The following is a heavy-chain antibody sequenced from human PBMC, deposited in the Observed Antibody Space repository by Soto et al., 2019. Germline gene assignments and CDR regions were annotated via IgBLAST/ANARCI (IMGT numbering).Heavy chain of an antibody. CDR1: GGSFSGYY. V-gene: IGHV4-34*01. CDR2: INHSGST. D-gene: IGHD4-17*01. J-gene: IGHJ6*03. CDR3: AKIRLKKAYGDSQVLKI. Sequence: SETLSLTCAVYGGSFSGYYWSWIRQPPGKGLEWIGEINHSGSTNYNPSLKSRLTISVDTSKNQFSLKLTSVTAADTAVYYCAKIRLKKAYGDSQVLKIGAKG.